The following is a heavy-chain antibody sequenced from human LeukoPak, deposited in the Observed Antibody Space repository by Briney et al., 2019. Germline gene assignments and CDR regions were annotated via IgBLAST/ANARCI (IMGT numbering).Heavy chain of an antibody. CDR1: GGSISSGGYY. V-gene: IGHV4-31*03. CDR3: ASTSTTRGYYFGY. CDR2: IYYSGST. D-gene: IGHD1-1*01. Sequence: SETLSLTCTVSGGSISSGGYYWSWIRQHPGKGLEWIGYIYYSGSTYYNPSPKSRVTISVDTSKNQFSLKLSSVTAADTAVYYCASTSTTRGYYFGYWGQGTLVTVSS. J-gene: IGHJ4*02.